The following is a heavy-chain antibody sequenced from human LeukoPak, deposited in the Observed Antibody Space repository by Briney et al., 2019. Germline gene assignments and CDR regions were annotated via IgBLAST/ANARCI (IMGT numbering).Heavy chain of an antibody. J-gene: IGHJ2*01. V-gene: IGHV3-23*01. CDR2: ITLSGGGT. D-gene: IGHD1-26*01. Sequence: PGGSLRLSCAASGFTFSTYGMSWVHQAPGKGLEWVSSITLSGGGTTYVDSVKGRFTITRDNSKNTLYLQMNSLRAEDTAVYYCVKNLLGDAAYSWYFDLWGRGTLVTVSS. CDR3: VKNLLGDAAYSWYFDL. CDR1: GFTFSTYG.